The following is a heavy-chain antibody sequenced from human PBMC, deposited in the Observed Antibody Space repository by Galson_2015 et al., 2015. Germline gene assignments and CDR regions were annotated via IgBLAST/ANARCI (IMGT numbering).Heavy chain of an antibody. D-gene: IGHD2-2*01. J-gene: IGHJ1*01. CDR2: ISNSGIRT. CDR3: AKDEGYCSTTRCSYEYFQH. CDR1: GFTFRNNA. V-gene: IGHV3-23*01. Sequence: RLSCAASGFTFRNNAMNWVRQAPGKGLEWVSAISNSGIRTYYAESVKGRFTISRDNSRNTLYLQMNSLRADDTAIYYCAKDEGYCSTTRCSYEYFQHWGQGTLVTVSS.